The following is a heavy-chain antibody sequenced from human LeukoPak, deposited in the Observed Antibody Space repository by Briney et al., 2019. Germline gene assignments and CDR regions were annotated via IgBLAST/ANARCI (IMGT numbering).Heavy chain of an antibody. CDR3: ATDGMVRGPDAWFDS. CDR1: GFTFSSYA. Sequence: GSLRLSCAASGFTFSSYAMSWIRQPAGKGLEWIGRIYTRGSTNYNPSLKSRVTMSVDTSKNQFSLKLSSVTAADTAVYYCATDGMVRGPDAWFDSWGQGTLVTVSS. CDR2: IYTRGST. V-gene: IGHV4-4*07. D-gene: IGHD3-10*01. J-gene: IGHJ5*01.